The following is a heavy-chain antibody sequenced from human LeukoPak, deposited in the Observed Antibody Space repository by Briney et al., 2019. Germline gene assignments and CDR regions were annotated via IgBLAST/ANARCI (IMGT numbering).Heavy chain of an antibody. D-gene: IGHD3-10*01. CDR3: ARVGSRSSRGFGDFDL. CDR1: GGSISSHF. CDR2: ISDTGSA. J-gene: IGHJ2*01. Sequence: SETLSLTCTVSGGSISSHFWSWIRQPPEKGLECIGYISDTGSADYNPSLKSRVIISVDTSQNQFSLRLSSVTAADTALYYCARVGSRSSRGFGDFDLWGRGTLVTVSS. V-gene: IGHV4-59*11.